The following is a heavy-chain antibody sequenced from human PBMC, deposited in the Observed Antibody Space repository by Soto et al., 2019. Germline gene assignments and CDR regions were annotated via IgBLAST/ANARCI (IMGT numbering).Heavy chain of an antibody. CDR1: GFTFNSYW. J-gene: IGHJ6*03. CDR2: IKQDGSEK. D-gene: IGHD4-17*01. V-gene: IGHV3-7*01. CDR3: ARNYGDPPYYYYYMDV. Sequence: TGGSLRLSCAASGFTFNSYWMSWVRQDPGKGLEWVANIKQDGSEKYYVDSVKGRFTLSRDNARNSLYLQMNSLRAEDTAVYYCARNYGDPPYYYYYMDVWGKGTTVTVSS.